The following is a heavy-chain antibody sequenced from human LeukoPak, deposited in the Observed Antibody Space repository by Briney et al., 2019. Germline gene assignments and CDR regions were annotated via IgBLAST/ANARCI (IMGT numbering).Heavy chain of an antibody. J-gene: IGHJ3*02. CDR2: IYYSGST. CDR1: GGSISSYY. V-gene: IGHV4-59*01. CDR3: ARASEGYCSSTSCYLDAFDI. Sequence: SETLSLTCTVSGGSISSYYWSWIRQPPGKGLEWIGYIYYSGSTNYNPSLKSRVTISVDTSKNQFSLKLSSVTAADTAVYYCARASEGYCSSTSCYLDAFDIWGQGTMVTVSS. D-gene: IGHD2-2*01.